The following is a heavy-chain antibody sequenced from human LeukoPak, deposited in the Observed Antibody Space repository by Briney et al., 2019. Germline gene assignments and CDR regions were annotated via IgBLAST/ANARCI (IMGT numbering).Heavy chain of an antibody. CDR3: AKDRVPSSIAAAGIFDY. V-gene: IGHV3-23*01. CDR1: GFTFSSYA. J-gene: IGHJ4*02. D-gene: IGHD6-13*01. Sequence: GGSLRLSCAASGFTFSSYAMSWVRQAPGKGLEWVSAISGSGGSTYYADSVKGRFTISRDNSKNTLYLQMNSLRAEDTAVYYCAKDRVPSSIAAAGIFDYWGQGTLVTVSS. CDR2: ISGSGGST.